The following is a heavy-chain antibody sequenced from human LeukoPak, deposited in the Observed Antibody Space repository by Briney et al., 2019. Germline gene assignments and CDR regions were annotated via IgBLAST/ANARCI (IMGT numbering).Heavy chain of an antibody. J-gene: IGHJ4*02. CDR2: IYNDGTT. V-gene: IGHV3-53*01. CDR1: GFTVITSF. D-gene: IGHD7-27*01. Sequence: GGSLRLSCAASGFTVITSFMSWVRQAPGRGLEWVSVIYNDGTTYYADSVKGRFTISRDNPKNTLYLQMNTLRAEDTAVYYCTKTGGPWDWGQGTQVTVSS. CDR3: TKTGGPWD.